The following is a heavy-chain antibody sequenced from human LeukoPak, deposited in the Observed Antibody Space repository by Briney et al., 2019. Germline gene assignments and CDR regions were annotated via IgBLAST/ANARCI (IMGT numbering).Heavy chain of an antibody. Sequence: QPGRSLRLSCAAAGFTFSSYGMHWVRQAPGKGLEWVAVISYDGSNKYYADSVKGRFTISRDNSKNTLYLQMNSLRGEDAAIYYCAKDSLYRHVAAEGYCDFWGQGTLVSVSS. CDR1: GFTFSSYG. J-gene: IGHJ4*02. CDR3: AKDSLYRHVAAEGYCDF. V-gene: IGHV3-30*18. D-gene: IGHD3-16*02. CDR2: ISYDGSNK.